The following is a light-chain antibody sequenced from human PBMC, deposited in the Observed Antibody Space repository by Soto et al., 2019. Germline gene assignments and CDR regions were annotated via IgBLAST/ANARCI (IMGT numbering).Light chain of an antibody. Sequence: QSALTQPASVSGSPGQSITISCTGTSSDVGGYNYVSWYQQHPGKAPKLMIYDVSNRPSGVSNRFSASKSGNTASLTISGLQAEDEADYYCCSYTSSSTLVVFGGGTKLTVL. CDR1: SSDVGGYNY. V-gene: IGLV2-14*01. CDR3: CSYTSSSTLVV. J-gene: IGLJ2*01. CDR2: DVS.